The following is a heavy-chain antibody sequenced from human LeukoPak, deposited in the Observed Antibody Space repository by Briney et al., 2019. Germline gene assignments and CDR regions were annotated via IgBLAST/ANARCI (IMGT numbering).Heavy chain of an antibody. D-gene: IGHD4-17*01. CDR2: IYYSGST. CDR3: ARATTVANPAY. V-gene: IGHV4-39*01. CDR1: GGSISSSSYY. Sequence: PSETLSLTCTVSGGSISSSSYYWGWIRQPPGKGLEWFGSIYYSGSTYYNPSLKSRVTISVDTSKNQFSLKLSSVTAADTAVYYCARATTVANPAYWGQGTLVTVSS. J-gene: IGHJ4*02.